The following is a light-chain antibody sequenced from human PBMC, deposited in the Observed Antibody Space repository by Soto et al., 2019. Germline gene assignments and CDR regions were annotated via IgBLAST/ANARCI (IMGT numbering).Light chain of an antibody. V-gene: IGKV1-13*02. J-gene: IGKJ4*01. CDR2: DAS. Sequence: AIQLTQSPSSLSASVGDRVTITCRASQGISSALAWYQQKPGKAPKLLIYDASSLESGVPSRFSGSGSGTDFTLTISSLQPEDFATYYCQQFWTFGGGTKVDI. CDR1: QGISSA. CDR3: QQFWT.